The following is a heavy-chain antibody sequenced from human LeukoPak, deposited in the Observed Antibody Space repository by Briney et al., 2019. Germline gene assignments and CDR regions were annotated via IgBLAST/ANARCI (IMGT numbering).Heavy chain of an antibody. CDR2: ISSSGSTI. Sequence: PGGSLRLSCAASGFTFSSYEMNWVRQAPGKGLEWVSYISSSGSTIYYADSVKGRFTISRDNAKNSLYLQMNSLRAEDTAVYYCARSRAVVDYWGQGTLVTVSS. CDR3: ARSRAVVDY. CDR1: GFTFSSYE. V-gene: IGHV3-48*03. J-gene: IGHJ4*02. D-gene: IGHD2-21*01.